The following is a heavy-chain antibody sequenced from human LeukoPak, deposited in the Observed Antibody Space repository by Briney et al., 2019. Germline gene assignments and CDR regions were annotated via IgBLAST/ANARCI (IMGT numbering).Heavy chain of an antibody. D-gene: IGHD3-3*01. CDR3: AREIWPYDFWSGETDAFDI. V-gene: IGHV3-7*01. CDR1: GFTFSSYW. Sequence: PGGSLRLSCAASGFTFSSYWMSWVRQAPGKGLEWVANIKQDGSEKYYVDSVKGRFTISRDNAKNSLYLQMNSLRAEDTAVYYCAREIWPYDFWSGETDAFDIWGQGTKVTVSS. CDR2: IKQDGSEK. J-gene: IGHJ3*02.